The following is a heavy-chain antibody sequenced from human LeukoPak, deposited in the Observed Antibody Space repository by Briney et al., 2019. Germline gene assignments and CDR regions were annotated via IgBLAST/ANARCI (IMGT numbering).Heavy chain of an antibody. D-gene: IGHD3-10*01. CDR1: GGSISSGGYY. V-gene: IGHV4-39*07. Sequence: SETLSLTCTVSGGSISSGGYYWSWIRQPPGKGLEWIGEINHSGSTNYNPSLKSRVTISVDTSKNQFSLKLSSVTAADTAVYYCARGPAGLNYWGQGTLVTVSS. CDR2: INHSGST. J-gene: IGHJ4*02. CDR3: ARGPAGLNY.